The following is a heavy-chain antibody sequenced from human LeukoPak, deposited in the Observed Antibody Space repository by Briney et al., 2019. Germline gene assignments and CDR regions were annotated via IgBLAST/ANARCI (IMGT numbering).Heavy chain of an antibody. CDR2: IYYSGST. Sequence: SETLSLTCTVSAGSISSYYWNWIRQPPGKGLEWIGYIYYSGSTNYNPSLKSRVTISVDTSKNQFSLKLSSVTAADTAVYYCARGYCSGGSCYGRYFDYWGQGTLVTVSS. V-gene: IGHV4-59*01. D-gene: IGHD2-15*01. J-gene: IGHJ4*02. CDR1: AGSISSYY. CDR3: ARGYCSGGSCYGRYFDY.